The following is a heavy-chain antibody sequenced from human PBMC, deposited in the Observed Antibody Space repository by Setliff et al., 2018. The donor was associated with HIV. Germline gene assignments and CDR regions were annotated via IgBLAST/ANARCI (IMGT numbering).Heavy chain of an antibody. CDR1: TVSITTTSDS. D-gene: IGHD1-26*01. J-gene: IGHJ4*02. CDR3: ARQMGSGSYDTGYYFDS. CDR2: ITYSETT. Sequence: ETLSLTCNASTVSITTTSDSWAWIRQPPGKGLEWIGSISFSPGTGLEWIVGITYSETTSYNPTLNGRVTMSVDTSKNQFSLDLSSVTAADTAVYFCARQMGSGSYDTGYYFDSWGQGTPVIAPQ. V-gene: IGHV4-39*01.